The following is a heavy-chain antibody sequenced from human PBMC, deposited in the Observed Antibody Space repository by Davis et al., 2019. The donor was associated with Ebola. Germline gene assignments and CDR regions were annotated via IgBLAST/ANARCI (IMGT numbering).Heavy chain of an antibody. CDR1: GFTFNYYD. D-gene: IGHD4-11*01. J-gene: IGHJ4*02. CDR2: IKQDGSEK. CDR3: ARKNTVTYAHDY. Sequence: PGGSLRLSCTASGFTFNYYDMNWVRQAPGKGLEWVANIKQDGSEKYYVDSVKGRFTISRDNAKNSLYLQMNSLRAEDTAVYYCARKNTVTYAHDYWGQGTLVTVSS. V-gene: IGHV3-7*01.